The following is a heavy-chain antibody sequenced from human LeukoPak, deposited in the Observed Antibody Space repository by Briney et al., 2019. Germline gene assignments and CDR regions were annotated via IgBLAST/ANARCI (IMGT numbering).Heavy chain of an antibody. J-gene: IGHJ4*02. CDR1: GFTFSSYA. CDR3: GLNGYGYGDY. CDR2: ISGSGGST. V-gene: IGHV3-23*01. D-gene: IGHD5-18*01. Sequence: GGSLRLSCAASGFTFSSYAMIWVRQAPGKGLEWASAISGSGGSTYYADSVKGRFTISRDNSKNTLYLQMNSLRAEDTAVYYCGLNGYGYGDYWGQGTLVTVSS.